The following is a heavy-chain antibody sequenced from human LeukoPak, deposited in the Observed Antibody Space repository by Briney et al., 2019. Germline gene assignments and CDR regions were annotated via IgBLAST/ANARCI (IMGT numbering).Heavy chain of an antibody. V-gene: IGHV4-59*01. D-gene: IGHD6-19*01. J-gene: IGHJ5*02. CDR3: ARAFTYSSGWYVFDR. Sequence: PSETLSLTCTVSGGSINGYYWSWIRQPPGKGLEWIGYIYHSGSTNYNPSLKSRVTISVDTSKNQFSLKLSSVTAADTAVYYCARAFTYSSGWYVFDRWGQGTLVTVSS. CDR2: IYHSGST. CDR1: GGSINGYY.